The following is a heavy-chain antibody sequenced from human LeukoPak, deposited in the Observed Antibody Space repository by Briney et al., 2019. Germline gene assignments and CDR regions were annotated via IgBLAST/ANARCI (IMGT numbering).Heavy chain of an antibody. V-gene: IGHV1-2*02. CDR1: GYTFTGYY. Sequence: GASVKVSCKAPGYTFTGYYMHWVRQAPGQGLEWMGWINPNSGGTNYAQKFQGRVTMTRDTSISTAYMELSRLRSDDTAVYYCARDEGSGSYDPLYYYYYMDVWGKGTTVTVSS. J-gene: IGHJ6*03. D-gene: IGHD3-10*01. CDR3: ARDEGSGSYDPLYYYYYMDV. CDR2: INPNSGGT.